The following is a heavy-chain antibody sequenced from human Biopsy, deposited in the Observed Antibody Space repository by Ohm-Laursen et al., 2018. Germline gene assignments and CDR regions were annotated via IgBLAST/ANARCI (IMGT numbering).Heavy chain of an antibody. CDR1: GFSFSDYY. CDR2: ISSSGRTM. CDR3: ATTRSFDN. J-gene: IGHJ4*02. Sequence: SLRLSCAASGFSFSDYYMIWIRQAPGKGLEWVSYISSSGRTMYYAGSVKGRFTISRDNANKSLYLQMNSLRAEDTAVYYCATTRSFDNWGQGTLVTVPS. D-gene: IGHD5-24*01. V-gene: IGHV3-11*01.